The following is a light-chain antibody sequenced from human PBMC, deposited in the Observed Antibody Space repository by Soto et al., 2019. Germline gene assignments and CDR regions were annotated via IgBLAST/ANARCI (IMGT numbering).Light chain of an antibody. CDR3: AAWDVSLVV. V-gene: IGLV1-44*01. CDR2: SDN. Sequence: QAVVTQPPSASGTPGQRVTISCSGSSSNIGTNTVIWYQQLPGAAPKLLIYSDNQRPSGVPDRFAGSKSGTSASLAISGLQSEDEADYYCAAWDVSLVVFGRGTKLTVL. CDR1: SSNIGTNT. J-gene: IGLJ2*01.